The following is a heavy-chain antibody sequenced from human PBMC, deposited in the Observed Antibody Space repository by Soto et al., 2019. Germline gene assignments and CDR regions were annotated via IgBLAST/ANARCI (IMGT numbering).Heavy chain of an antibody. V-gene: IGHV4-59*01. CDR2: IYYSGST. D-gene: IGHD1-26*01. J-gene: IGHJ4*02. CDR3: ARSMGGHFDY. CDR1: GGSISSYY. Sequence: QVQLQESGPGLVKPSETLSLTCTVSGGSISSYYWSWIRQPPGKGLEWIGYIYYSGSTNYNPSLTTRVTISVDTSKNQFSLKLSSVTAADTAVYYCARSMGGHFDYWGQGTLVTVSS.